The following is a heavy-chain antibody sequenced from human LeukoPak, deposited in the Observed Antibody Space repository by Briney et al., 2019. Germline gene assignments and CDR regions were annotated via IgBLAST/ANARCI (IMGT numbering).Heavy chain of an antibody. CDR1: GFTFSSYA. Sequence: PGGSLRLSCAASGFTFSSYAMSWVRQAPGKGLEWVSAISGSGGSTYYADSVKGRFTISRDNSKNTLYLQMNSLRAEDTAVYYCARAPVDCSSTSCYGGPFDYWGQGTLVTVSS. CDR3: ARAPVDCSSTSCYGGPFDY. V-gene: IGHV3-23*01. D-gene: IGHD2-2*01. J-gene: IGHJ4*02. CDR2: ISGSGGST.